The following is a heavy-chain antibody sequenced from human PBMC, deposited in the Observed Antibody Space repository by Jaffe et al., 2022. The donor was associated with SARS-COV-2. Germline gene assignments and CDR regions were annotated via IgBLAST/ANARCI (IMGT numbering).Heavy chain of an antibody. CDR1: GFTFSSYA. J-gene: IGHJ3*02. CDR3: ARGGDIVVVVAESDAFDI. CDR2: ISYDGSNK. D-gene: IGHD2-15*01. Sequence: QVQLVESGGGVVQPGRSLRLSCAASGFTFSSYAMHWVRQAPGKGLEWVAVISYDGSNKYYADSVKGRFTISRDNSKNTLYLQMNSLRAEDTAVYYCARGGDIVVVVAESDAFDIWGQGTMVTVSS. V-gene: IGHV3-30-3*01.